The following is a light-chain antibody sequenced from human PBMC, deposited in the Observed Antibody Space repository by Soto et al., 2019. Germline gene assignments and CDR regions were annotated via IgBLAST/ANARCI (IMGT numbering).Light chain of an antibody. CDR2: EVS. J-gene: IGLJ2*01. CDR3: SSYTSSSTLV. Sequence: QSALTQPASVSGSPGQSITISCTGSSSDVGGYNYVSWYQQHPGKAPKLMIYEVSNRPSGISNRFSGSKSGNTASLTLSGLQAEDEADYYCSSYTSSSTLVFGGGTKLIVL. V-gene: IGLV2-14*01. CDR1: SSDVGGYNY.